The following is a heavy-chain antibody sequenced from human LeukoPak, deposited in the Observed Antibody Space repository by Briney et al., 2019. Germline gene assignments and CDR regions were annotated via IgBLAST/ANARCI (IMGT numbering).Heavy chain of an antibody. CDR1: GYTLTELS. D-gene: IGHD6-19*01. CDR3: ATQQWLGMLYAFDI. J-gene: IGHJ3*02. CDR2: FDPEDGET. V-gene: IGHV1-24*01. Sequence: ASVKVSCKVSGYTLTELSMHWVRQAPGKGLEWMGGFDPEDGETIYAQKFQGRVTMTEDTSTDTAYMELSSLRSEDTAVYYCATQQWLGMLYAFDIWGQGTMVTVSS.